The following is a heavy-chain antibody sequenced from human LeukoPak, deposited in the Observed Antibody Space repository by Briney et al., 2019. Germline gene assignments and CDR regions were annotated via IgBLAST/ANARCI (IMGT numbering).Heavy chain of an antibody. Sequence: ASVKVSCKASGYTFTSYSIIWVRQAPGQGLEWMGWISTYSGNTNYTQKLQGRVTMTTDTSTPTAYMELRSLRSDDTAIYYCARETTVPFYFDYWGQGTLVTVSS. CDR2: ISTYSGNT. J-gene: IGHJ4*02. V-gene: IGHV1-18*01. D-gene: IGHD4-17*01. CDR1: GYTFTSYS. CDR3: ARETTVPFYFDY.